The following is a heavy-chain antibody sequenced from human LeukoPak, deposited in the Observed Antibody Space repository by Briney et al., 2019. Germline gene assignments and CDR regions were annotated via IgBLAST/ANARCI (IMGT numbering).Heavy chain of an antibody. CDR2: MNPNSGNT. CDR3: ARGKLYGTSCYFDP. CDR1: GYTFTSYD. V-gene: IGHV1-8*02. Sequence: GASVKVSCKASGYTFTSYDINWVRQATGQGLEWMGWMNPNSGNTGYAQKFQGRVTMTRNTSISTAYMELSRLRSEDTAVYYCARGKLYGTSCYFDPWGQGTLVTVSS. J-gene: IGHJ5*02. D-gene: IGHD2-2*01.